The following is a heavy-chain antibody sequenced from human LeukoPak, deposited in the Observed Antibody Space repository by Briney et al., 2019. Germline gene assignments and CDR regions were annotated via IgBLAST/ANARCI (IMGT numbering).Heavy chain of an antibody. J-gene: IGHJ4*02. CDR2: INPNSGGT. CDR1: GYTFTVYY. V-gene: IGHV1-2*02. Sequence: ASVKVSCTASGYTFTVYYMHWVRQAPGQGLEWMGWINPNSGGTNYAQKFQGRVTMTRDTSISTAYMELSRLRSDDTAVYYCARDRGYYDSSGYLTYWGQGTLVTVSS. D-gene: IGHD3-22*01. CDR3: ARDRGYYDSSGYLTY.